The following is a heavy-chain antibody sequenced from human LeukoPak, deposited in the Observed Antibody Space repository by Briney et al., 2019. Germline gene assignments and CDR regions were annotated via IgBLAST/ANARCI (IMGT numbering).Heavy chain of an antibody. CDR1: GFTFSSYP. Sequence: GGSLRLSCAASGFTFSSYPMHWVRQAPGKGLEWVAVISYDGSNKYYADSVKGRFTISRDNSKNTQYLQMNSLRAEDTAVYYCARNSLLGDKDYYFDYWGQGTLVTVSS. CDR2: ISYDGSNK. D-gene: IGHD4-17*01. V-gene: IGHV3-30*04. CDR3: ARNSLLGDKDYYFDY. J-gene: IGHJ4*02.